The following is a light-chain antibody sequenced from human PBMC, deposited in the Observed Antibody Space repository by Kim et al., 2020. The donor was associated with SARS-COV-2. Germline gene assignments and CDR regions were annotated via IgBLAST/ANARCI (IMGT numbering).Light chain of an antibody. Sequence: GQRVIISCSGSSSNIGTNSVNWYQQLAGSAPKFLLYRNNPRPPGVPDRFSGFKSGTSASLAISGLRSEDEADYYCAAWDGSLSGVVFGGGTQLTVL. CDR3: AAWDGSLSGVV. CDR1: SSNIGTNS. J-gene: IGLJ2*01. CDR2: RNN. V-gene: IGLV1-47*01.